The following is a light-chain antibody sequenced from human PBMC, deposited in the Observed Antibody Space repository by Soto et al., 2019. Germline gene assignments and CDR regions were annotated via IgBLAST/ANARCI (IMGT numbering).Light chain of an antibody. CDR2: GAS. J-gene: IGKJ2*01. CDR3: QQYGSSYS. CDR1: QSVTSGY. Sequence: EIVLTQSPGTLSLSPGEKATLSCRASQSVTSGYLAWYQQKPGQAPRLLIYGASRRATGIPDRFSGSGSGRDFSLTINRLEPEDFAVYYCQQYGSSYSFGQGTKLDIK. V-gene: IGKV3-20*01.